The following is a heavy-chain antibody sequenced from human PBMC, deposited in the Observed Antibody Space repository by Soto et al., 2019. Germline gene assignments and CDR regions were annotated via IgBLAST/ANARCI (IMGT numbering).Heavy chain of an antibody. CDR3: ARALRYSGYDDFDY. Sequence: GGSLRLSCAASGFTFSSYWMHWVRQAPGKGLVWVSRINSDGSSASYADSVKGRFTISRDNAKNTLYLQMNSLRAEDTAVYYCARALRYSGYDDFDYWGQGTLVTVSS. J-gene: IGHJ4*02. CDR2: INSDGSSA. CDR1: GFTFSSYW. V-gene: IGHV3-74*01. D-gene: IGHD5-12*01.